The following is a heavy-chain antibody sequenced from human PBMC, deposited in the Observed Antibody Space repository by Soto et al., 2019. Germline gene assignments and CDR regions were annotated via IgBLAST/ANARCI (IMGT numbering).Heavy chain of an antibody. J-gene: IGHJ6*02. V-gene: IGHV1-69*01. CDR3: ARSQGSSTSLDIYYYYYYGMDV. CDR2: IIPIPGTA. Sequence: QVQLVQSGAEVKKPGSSVKVSCKAYGGTFGSYAISWVRPAPGQGLEWMGGIIPIPGTANYAQKFQGRVTIAADESTSTAYMELSSLRSEDTALYYCARSQGSSTSLDIYYYYYYGMDVWCQGNTVTVSS. D-gene: IGHD2-2*01. CDR1: GGTFGSYA.